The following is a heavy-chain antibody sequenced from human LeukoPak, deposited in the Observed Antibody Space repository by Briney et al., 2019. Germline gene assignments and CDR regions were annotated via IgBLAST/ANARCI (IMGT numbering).Heavy chain of an antibody. J-gene: IGHJ4*02. CDR1: GFAFGSEA. CDR2: ISPGGGTT. Sequence: GGSLRLSCGVSGFAFGSEAMNWVRQSPARGLEWVASISPGGGTTYYADSVKGRFTISRDNSNNTLYVQMSSLRAEDTAVYYCARWLSDKIDSNGYLDYWGQGTLVTVSS. D-gene: IGHD5-18*01. CDR3: ARWLSDKIDSNGYLDY. V-gene: IGHV3-23*01.